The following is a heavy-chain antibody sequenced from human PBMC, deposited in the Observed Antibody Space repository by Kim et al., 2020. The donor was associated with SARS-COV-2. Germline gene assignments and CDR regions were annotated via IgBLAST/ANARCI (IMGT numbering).Heavy chain of an antibody. Sequence: GGSLRLSCAATGFTFTNHWMSWVRQAPGKGLEWVAIIKSDGSDKYYVDSVKGRFTISRDNARNSLSLQMNSLRAEDTAVYSCARGSRSLGDAFDIWGQGTMVTVSS. CDR2: IKSDGSDK. J-gene: IGHJ3*02. CDR1: GFTFTNHW. CDR3: ARGSRSLGDAFDI. V-gene: IGHV3-7*01.